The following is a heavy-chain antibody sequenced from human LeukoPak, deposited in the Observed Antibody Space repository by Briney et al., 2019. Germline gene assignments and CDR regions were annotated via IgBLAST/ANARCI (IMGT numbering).Heavy chain of an antibody. V-gene: IGHV3-23*01. J-gene: IGHJ4*02. CDR3: AKVPIFGVVSMYYFDY. CDR2: ISGSGGST. Sequence: GGSLRLSCAASGFIFSSYAMSWVRQAPGKGLEWVSAISGSGGSTYYADSVKGRFTISRDNSKNTLYLQMNSLRAEDTAVYYCAKVPIFGVVSMYYFDYWGQGTLVTVSS. D-gene: IGHD3-3*01. CDR1: GFIFSSYA.